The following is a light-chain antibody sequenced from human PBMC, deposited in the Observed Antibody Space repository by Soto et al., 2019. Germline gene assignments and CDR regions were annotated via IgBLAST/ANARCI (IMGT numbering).Light chain of an antibody. CDR1: SSNIGAGYD. Sequence: QSVLTQPPSVSGAPGQRVTISCTGSSSNIGAGYDVHWYQQLPGTAPKLLIYGNSNRPSGVPDRFSGSKSGYSASLAITGLQAEDEADYYCQSYDSSLSGYVVFGGGTKLTVL. J-gene: IGLJ2*01. V-gene: IGLV1-40*01. CDR2: GNS. CDR3: QSYDSSLSGYVV.